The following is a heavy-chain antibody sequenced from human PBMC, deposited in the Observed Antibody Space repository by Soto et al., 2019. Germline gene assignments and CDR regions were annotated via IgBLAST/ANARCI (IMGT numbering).Heavy chain of an antibody. CDR1: GFTFSNYA. CDR3: AKLFSPEEGNYFDY. J-gene: IGHJ4*02. V-gene: IGHV3-23*01. CDR2: ISNSFSDGNT. Sequence: EVQLLESGGGLVQPGGSLRLSCAASGFTFSNYAMNWVRQAPGKGLEWVSAISNSFSDGNTHYADSVKGRFTISRDNDKNTVFLEMNSLRAEDTAAYYCAKLFSPEEGNYFDYWGQGTLVTVSS.